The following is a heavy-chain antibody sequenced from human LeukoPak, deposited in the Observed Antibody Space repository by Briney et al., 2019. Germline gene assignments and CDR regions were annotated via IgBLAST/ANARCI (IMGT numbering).Heavy chain of an antibody. J-gene: IGHJ4*02. CDR3: ARLISTSSSRFSDY. D-gene: IGHD6-6*01. V-gene: IGHV3-23*01. CDR2: ISISGENT. CDR1: GFTFSSYA. Sequence: GGSLRLSCAASGFTFSSYAMSWVRQAPGKGLEWVSAISISGENTYYADSVRGRFTISRDTSRNTLYLQMHSLRAEDTAVYYCARLISTSSSRFSDYWGQGTLVTVSS.